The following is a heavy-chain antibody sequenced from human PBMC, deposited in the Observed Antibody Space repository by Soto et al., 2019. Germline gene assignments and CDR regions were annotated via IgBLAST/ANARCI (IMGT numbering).Heavy chain of an antibody. CDR3: ARDIASYAYGEGY. CDR1: GGSINSYW. D-gene: IGHD2-21*01. J-gene: IGHJ4*02. CDR2: VYSRGTT. Sequence: SETLSLTCTVSGGSINSYWWSWIRQPAGKGLEWIGRVYSRGTTDYNPSLNSRATMSVETSKNQFSLKLSSVTAADTAVYYCARDIASYAYGEGYWGQGIQVTVSS. V-gene: IGHV4-4*07.